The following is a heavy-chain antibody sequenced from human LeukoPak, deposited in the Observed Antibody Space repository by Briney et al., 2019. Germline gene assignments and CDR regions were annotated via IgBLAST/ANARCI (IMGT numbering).Heavy chain of an antibody. J-gene: IGHJ4*02. Sequence: SETLSLTCTVSGGSVSSGSYYWSWIRQPPGRGLEWIGYIFYSGSTNYNPSLKSRVTISVDTTKNLFSLKLSSVTAADTAVYYCASVPLGITHFDYWGQGTLVTVSS. CDR2: IFYSGST. D-gene: IGHD7-27*01. CDR1: GGSVSSGSYY. V-gene: IGHV4-61*01. CDR3: ASVPLGITHFDY.